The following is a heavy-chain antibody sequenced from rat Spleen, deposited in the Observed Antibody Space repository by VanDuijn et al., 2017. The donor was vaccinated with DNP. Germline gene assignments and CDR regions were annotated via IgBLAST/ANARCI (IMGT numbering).Heavy chain of an antibody. CDR3: TTHGSIATISTGAMDV. CDR2: ITSGDPNT. V-gene: IGHV5-31*01. CDR1: GFTFNNYW. J-gene: IGHJ4*01. Sequence: EVQLVESGGGLVQPGRSLTLSCVVSGFTFNNYWMTWIRQVPGKGLEWVASITSGDPNTYYPDSVKGRFTISRDNAKNTLYLQMNSLRSEDTATYYCTTHGSIATISTGAMDVWGQGTSVTVSS. D-gene: IGHD1-2*01.